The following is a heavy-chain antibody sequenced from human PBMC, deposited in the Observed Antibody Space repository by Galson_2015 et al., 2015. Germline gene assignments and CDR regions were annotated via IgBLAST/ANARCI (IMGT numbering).Heavy chain of an antibody. CDR2: ISHSGTS. CDR3: AGFFGSGSHTWFDP. J-gene: IGHJ5*02. D-gene: IGHD3-10*01. V-gene: IGHV4-59*08. CDR1: GGSFSNYY. Sequence: SETLSLTCSVSGGSFSNYYWSWIRQPPGKGLEWLGHISHSGTSNYNPSLKGRATISLDTSKNQSSLRLSSVTAAVTAVYFCAGFFGSGSHTWFDPWGQGTLVAGSA.